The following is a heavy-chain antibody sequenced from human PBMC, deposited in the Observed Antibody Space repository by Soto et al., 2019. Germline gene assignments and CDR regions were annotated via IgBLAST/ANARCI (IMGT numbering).Heavy chain of an antibody. CDR1: GFTFSNYW. V-gene: IGHV3-74*01. Sequence: GGSLRLSCAASGFTFSNYWMHWVRQAPGKGLECVSRINSVSGTNYADSVKGQFTISRDNAKNTLYLQMNSLRSEDTAVYYCVRGSSGWKGVDHWGQGTLVTVSS. CDR2: INSVSGT. D-gene: IGHD6-19*01. J-gene: IGHJ5*02. CDR3: VRGSSGWKGVDH.